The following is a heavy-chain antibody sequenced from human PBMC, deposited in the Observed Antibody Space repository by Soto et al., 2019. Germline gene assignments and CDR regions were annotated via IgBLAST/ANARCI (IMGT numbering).Heavy chain of an antibody. CDR2: IYNSGST. J-gene: IGHJ3*02. CDR3: ATYRKFFQI. Sequence: SETLSLTCTVSGGSISSYYWGWIRQPPGKGLEWIGFIYNSGSTYYNSSLKSRVTISVDRSKNHFFLNLTSVTAADTAVYYCATYRKFFQIWGQGTNVTVSS. V-gene: IGHV4-59*04. CDR1: GGSISSYY.